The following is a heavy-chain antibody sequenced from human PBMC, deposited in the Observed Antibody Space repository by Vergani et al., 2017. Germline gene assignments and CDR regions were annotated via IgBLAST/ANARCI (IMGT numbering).Heavy chain of an antibody. V-gene: IGHV4-61*02. Sequence: QVQLQESGPGPVKPSQTLSLTCSVSGDSLTSDFFYWTWIRQPAGTRLEWIGRVHSSGITHYNPSLEGRVSVSMDTAKNEFSLDLQSVTAADTAVYFCARGCASNRCPTRGTFEIWGRGTLVTVSS. D-gene: IGHD2/OR15-2a*01. CDR1: GDSLTSDFFY. CDR2: VHSSGIT. CDR3: ARGCASNRCPTRGTFEI. J-gene: IGHJ3*02.